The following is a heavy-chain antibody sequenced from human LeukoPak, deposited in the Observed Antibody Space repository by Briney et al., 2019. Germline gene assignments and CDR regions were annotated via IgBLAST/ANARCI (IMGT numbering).Heavy chain of an antibody. V-gene: IGHV4-59*11. CDR3: ARDFSGSSDEYNCFDP. CDR2: IYYTGST. CDR1: GGFISGHY. Sequence: IPSETLSLTCTVSGGFISGHYWNWIRQPPGKELEWIGYIYYTGSTDYNPSLKSRVTMSLDTSKNQFSLNLSSVTAADTAVYYCARDFSGSSDEYNCFDPWGQGTLVTVSS. D-gene: IGHD6-13*01. J-gene: IGHJ5*02.